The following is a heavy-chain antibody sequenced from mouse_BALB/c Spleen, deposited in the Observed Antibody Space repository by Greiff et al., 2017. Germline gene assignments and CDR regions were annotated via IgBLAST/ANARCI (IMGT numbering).Heavy chain of an antibody. CDR3: ARRGVYYGYGYFDV. CDR2: ILPGSGST. CDR1: GYTFSSYW. D-gene: IGHD1-1*01. V-gene: IGHV1-9*01. J-gene: IGHJ1*01. Sequence: VQLQKSGAELMKPGASVKISCKATGYTFSSYWIEWVKQRPGHGLEWIGEILPGSGSTNYNEKFKGKATFTADTSSNTAYMQLSSLTSEDSAVYYCARRGVYYGYGYFDVWGAGTTVTVSS.